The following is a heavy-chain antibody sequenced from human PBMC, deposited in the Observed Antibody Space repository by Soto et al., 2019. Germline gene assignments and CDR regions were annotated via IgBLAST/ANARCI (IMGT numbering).Heavy chain of an antibody. CDR3: ARGGMVVAPADWFDP. CDR1: CGSFSGYY. D-gene: IGHD2-15*01. Sequence: SETLSLTCAVYCGSFSGYYWSWIRQSPGKGLEWIGEINHSGSTNFNPSLKSRVTMSVDTSKNQFSLKLSSVTAADTDAYYCARGGMVVAPADWFDPWGQGTQVTVSS. J-gene: IGHJ5*02. V-gene: IGHV4-34*01. CDR2: INHSGST.